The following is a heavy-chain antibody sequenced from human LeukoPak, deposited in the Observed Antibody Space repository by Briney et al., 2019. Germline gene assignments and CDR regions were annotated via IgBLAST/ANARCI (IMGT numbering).Heavy chain of an antibody. CDR3: ARGAFLPQYSRNFDP. CDR2: INPKSGGT. Sequence: ASVKVSCKASGYTFTDYYIHWVRQAPGQDFEWMGWINPKSGGTEYAQKFQGRVTMTRNTSISTAYMELSSLRSEDTAVYYCARGAFLPQYSRNFDPWGQGTLVTVSS. J-gene: IGHJ5*02. V-gene: IGHV1-2*02. D-gene: IGHD3-22*01. CDR1: GYTFTDYY.